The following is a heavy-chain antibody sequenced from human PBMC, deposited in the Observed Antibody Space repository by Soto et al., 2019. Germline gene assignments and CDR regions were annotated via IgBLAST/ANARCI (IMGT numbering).Heavy chain of an antibody. CDR2: ISGSGGST. CDR1: GFTFSSYA. J-gene: IGHJ4*02. Sequence: GGSLRLSCAASGFTFSSYAMSWVRQAPGKGLEWVSAISGSGGSTYYADSVKGRFTISRDNSKNTLYLQMNSLRAEDTAVYYCAKDSSGYEYPDYFDYWGQGTLVTVSS. D-gene: IGHD5-12*01. V-gene: IGHV3-23*01. CDR3: AKDSSGYEYPDYFDY.